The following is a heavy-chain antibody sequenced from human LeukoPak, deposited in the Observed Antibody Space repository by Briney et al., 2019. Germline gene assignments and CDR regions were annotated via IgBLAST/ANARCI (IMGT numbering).Heavy chain of an antibody. Sequence: PSETLSLTCTVSGGSISSGSYYWSWIRQPAGKGLEWIGRIYTSGSTNYNPSLKSRVTISVDTSKNQFSLKLSSVTAADTAVYYCARRIVGATAFFDYWGQGTLVTVSS. J-gene: IGHJ4*02. CDR1: GGSISSGSYY. CDR2: IYTSGST. D-gene: IGHD1-26*01. CDR3: ARRIVGATAFFDY. V-gene: IGHV4-61*02.